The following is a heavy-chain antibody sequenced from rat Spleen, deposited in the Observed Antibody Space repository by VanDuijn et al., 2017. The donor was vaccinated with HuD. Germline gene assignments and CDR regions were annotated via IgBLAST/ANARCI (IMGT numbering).Heavy chain of an antibody. CDR1: GFTFSTAW. CDR3: ARWTTVAPFDY. J-gene: IGHJ2*01. Sequence: EVQVLESGGGLVQPGNSLKLSCATSGFTFSTAWMYWYRQFPEKRLEWVARIKAKSNNYATDYTESVKGRFTISRDDSKSSIYLQMNNLKEEDTAIYYCARWTTVAPFDYWGQGVMVTVSS. D-gene: IGHD1-3*01. CDR2: IKAKSNNYAT. V-gene: IGHV6-6*01.